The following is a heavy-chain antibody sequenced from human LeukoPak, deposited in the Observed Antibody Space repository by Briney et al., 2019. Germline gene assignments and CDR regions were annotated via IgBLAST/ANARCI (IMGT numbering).Heavy chain of an antibody. CDR2: INHSGST. J-gene: IGHJ6*02. Sequence: PSETLSLTCAVYGGSFSGYYWSWIRQPPGKGLEWIGEINHSGSTNYNPSLKSRVTISVDTSKNQFSLKLSSVTAADTAVYNCARAQSIFGVVNAYYYYGMDVWGQGTTVTVSS. CDR3: ARAQSIFGVVNAYYYYGMDV. V-gene: IGHV4-34*01. CDR1: GGSFSGYY. D-gene: IGHD3-3*01.